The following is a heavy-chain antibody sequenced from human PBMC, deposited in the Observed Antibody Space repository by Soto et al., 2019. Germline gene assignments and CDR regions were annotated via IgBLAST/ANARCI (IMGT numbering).Heavy chain of an antibody. CDR1: GYTFTSYD. CDR3: ARGGTLRYFDWLLSANDAFDI. D-gene: IGHD3-9*01. J-gene: IGHJ3*02. Sequence: GASVKVSCTASGYTFTSYDINWVRQATGQGLEWMGWMNPNSGNTGYAQKFQGRVTMTRNTSISTAYMELSSLRSEDTAVYYCARGGTLRYFDWLLSANDAFDIWGQGTMVTVSS. V-gene: IGHV1-8*01. CDR2: MNPNSGNT.